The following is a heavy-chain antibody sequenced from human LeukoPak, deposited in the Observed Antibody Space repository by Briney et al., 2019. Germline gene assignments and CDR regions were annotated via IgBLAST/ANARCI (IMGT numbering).Heavy chain of an antibody. CDR1: GGTFSSYA. Sequence: SVKVSCKASGGTFSSYAISWVRQAPGQGLEWMGGTIPIFGTANYAQKFQGRVTITADESTSTAYMELSSLRSEDTAVYYCARGDGDYVWGTSDERGAFDIWGQGTMVTVSS. V-gene: IGHV1-69*13. J-gene: IGHJ3*02. CDR2: TIPIFGTA. CDR3: ARGDGDYVWGTSDERGAFDI. D-gene: IGHD3-16*01.